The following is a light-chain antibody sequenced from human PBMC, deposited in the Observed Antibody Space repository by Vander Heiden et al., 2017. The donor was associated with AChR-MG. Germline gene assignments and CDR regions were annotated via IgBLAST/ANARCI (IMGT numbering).Light chain of an antibody. V-gene: IGLV1-44*01. CDR3: AAWDDSLNGQVV. CDR1: SSNIGSNT. Sequence: QSVLTQPPSASGTPGQRVTIPCSGSSSNIGSNTVNWYQQLPGTAPKLLIYSNNQRPSGVPDRFSGSKSGTSASLAISGLQSEDEADYYCAAWDDSLNGQVVFGGGTKL. J-gene: IGLJ2*01. CDR2: SNN.